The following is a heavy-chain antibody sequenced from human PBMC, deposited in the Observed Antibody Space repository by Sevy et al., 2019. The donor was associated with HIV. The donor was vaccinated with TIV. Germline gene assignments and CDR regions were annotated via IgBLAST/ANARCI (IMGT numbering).Heavy chain of an antibody. D-gene: IGHD3-22*01. V-gene: IGHV3-15*01. J-gene: IGHJ4*02. CDR1: GFTFNNAW. Sequence: GESPKISCAVSGFTFNNAWMNWVRQAPGTGLQWVGLIKSKIDGETTDYAAPVKGRFTISRDDSKNTLYLQMNSLKIEDTAVYYCATAPGYYDSAPFDYWGPGTLVTVSS. CDR2: IKSKIDGETT. CDR3: ATAPGYYDSAPFDY.